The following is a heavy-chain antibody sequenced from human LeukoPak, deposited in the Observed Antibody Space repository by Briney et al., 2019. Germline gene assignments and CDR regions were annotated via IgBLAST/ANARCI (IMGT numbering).Heavy chain of an antibody. J-gene: IGHJ5*02. CDR2: IYYSGST. D-gene: IGHD2-15*01. Sequence: HSETLSLTCTVSGGSISSSSYYWGWIRQPPGKGLEWIGSIYYSGSTYYNPSLKSRVTISVDTSKNQFSLKLSSVTAADTAVYYCARGKVVVVVAAAASLNWFDPWGQGTLVTVSS. CDR3: ARGKVVVVVAAAASLNWFDP. V-gene: IGHV4-39*01. CDR1: GGSISSSSYY.